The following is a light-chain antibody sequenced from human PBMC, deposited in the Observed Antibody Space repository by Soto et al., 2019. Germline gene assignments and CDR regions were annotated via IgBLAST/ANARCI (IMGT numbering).Light chain of an antibody. J-gene: IGKJ2*01. V-gene: IGKV3-20*01. Sequence: SVLTQSPGTLSLSPGEGATLSCRTSQSLSSAYLAWYQQRPGQAPRLLIYAASSRATGIPDRFSGSGSGTDFTLTVSRLEPEDFAVYYCQQYFGSLYTFVQGTKLESK. CDR3: QQYFGSLYT. CDR1: QSLSSAY. CDR2: AAS.